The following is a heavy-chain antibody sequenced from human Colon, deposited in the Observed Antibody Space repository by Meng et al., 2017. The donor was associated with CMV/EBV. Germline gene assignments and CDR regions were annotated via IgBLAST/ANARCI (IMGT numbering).Heavy chain of an antibody. V-gene: IGHV3-11*01. D-gene: IGHD3-16*01. CDR2: ISSSGSSI. CDR1: GFTFSDYY. CDR3: ARDFAPGGDGMDV. J-gene: IGHJ6*02. Sequence: GESLKISCAASGFTFSDYYMTWIRQAPGKGLEWVSYISSSGSSIYYADAVRGRFTISRDNAKNSLSMQMNSLRAEDTDVYYCARDFAPGGDGMDVWGQGTTVTVSS.